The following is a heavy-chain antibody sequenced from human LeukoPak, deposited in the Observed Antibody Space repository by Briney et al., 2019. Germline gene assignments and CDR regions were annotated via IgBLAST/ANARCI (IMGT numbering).Heavy chain of an antibody. Sequence: GGSLRLSCAASGFTFSNYAMHWVRQAPGKGLEWVAVISYHGKDTYYAESVKGRFTLSRDTSKNTLYMAMNSLRAEDTAVYYCARQSFLYSSGCFLFDCGQGALVTVSS. CDR3: ARQSFLYSSGCFLFD. CDR2: ISYHGKDT. D-gene: IGHD3-22*01. CDR1: GFTFSNYA. V-gene: IGHV3-30*04. J-gene: IGHJ1*01.